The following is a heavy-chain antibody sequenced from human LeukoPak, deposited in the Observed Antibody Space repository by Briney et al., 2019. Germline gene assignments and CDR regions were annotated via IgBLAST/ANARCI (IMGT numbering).Heavy chain of an antibody. CDR2: IYYSGST. V-gene: IGHV4-38-2*01. D-gene: IGHD2-15*01. CDR1: GYPISSGHY. J-gene: IGHJ6*04. CDR3: AEDSLAQASGYPGYYYGMDV. Sequence: SETLSLTCAVSGYPISSGHYWGWTRQPPGKGVGWSGSIYYSGSTYYNPSLQSRVTISVHASYNMSSLKLSSVTAADTAVYYCAEDSLAQASGYPGYYYGMDVWGKGTTVTVSS.